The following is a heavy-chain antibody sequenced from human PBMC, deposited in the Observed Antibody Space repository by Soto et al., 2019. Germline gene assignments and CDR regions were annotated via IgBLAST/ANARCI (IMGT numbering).Heavy chain of an antibody. Sequence: QVQLVQSGAEVKKPGSSVKVSCKASGGTFSSYAISWVRQAPGQGLEWMGGIIPIFGTANYAQKFQGRVTITAHESTSAAYMELSSLRSDDTAVYYCARGSQGYYGMDVWVQGTTVTVSS. V-gene: IGHV1-69*12. J-gene: IGHJ6*02. D-gene: IGHD2-15*01. CDR3: ARGSQGYYGMDV. CDR2: IIPIFGTA. CDR1: GGTFSSYA.